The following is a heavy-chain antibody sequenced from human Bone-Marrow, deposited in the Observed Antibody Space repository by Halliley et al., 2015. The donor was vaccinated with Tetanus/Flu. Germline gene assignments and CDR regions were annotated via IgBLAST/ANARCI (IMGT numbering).Heavy chain of an antibody. J-gene: IGHJ5*02. CDR2: ISVYNGNT. V-gene: IGHV1-18*04. D-gene: IGHD5-12*01. CDR1: GYTFTTYA. Sequence: QLVQSGAEVKKPGASVKVSCKASGYTFTTYAIGWVRQAPGQGLEWMGWISVYNGNTDYAQKLQGRLTMTTDTATSTAYMELRSLRSDDTAVYYCARGEMAIVTFFDPWGQGSLVTDSS. CDR3: ARGEMAIVTFFDP.